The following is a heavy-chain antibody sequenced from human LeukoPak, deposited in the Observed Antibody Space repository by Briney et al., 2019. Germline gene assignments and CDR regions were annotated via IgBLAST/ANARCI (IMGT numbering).Heavy chain of an antibody. V-gene: IGHV1-46*01. CDR3: ARDNSVGDTAWWFDP. D-gene: IGHD1-26*01. CDR2: INPTGGST. Sequence: ASVKVSCKASGYTFTSYYMHWVRQAPGQGLEWMGLINPTGGSTGYAQKFQGRVTMTRDMSTSTDYMELSSLRSEDTAVYYCARDNSVGDTAWWFDPWGQGTLVTVSS. J-gene: IGHJ5*02. CDR1: GYTFTSYY.